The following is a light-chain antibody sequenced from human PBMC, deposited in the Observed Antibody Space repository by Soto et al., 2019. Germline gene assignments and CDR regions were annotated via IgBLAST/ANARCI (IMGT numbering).Light chain of an antibody. CDR2: SDN. J-gene: IGLJ1*01. Sequence: VLTQPPSASGTPGQRVIISCSGSSSNIGSDTVNWYQQLPGTAPKLLIYSDNQRPSGVPGRFSGSKSGTSASLAISGLQSDDEADYYCAAWDDSLNGYVLRTGTKVTVL. CDR1: SSNIGSDT. V-gene: IGLV1-44*01. CDR3: AAWDDSLNGYV.